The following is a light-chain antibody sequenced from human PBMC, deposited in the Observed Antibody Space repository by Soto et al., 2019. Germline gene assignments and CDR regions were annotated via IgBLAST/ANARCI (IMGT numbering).Light chain of an antibody. CDR2: GAS. V-gene: IGKV3-15*01. J-gene: IGKJ3*01. Sequence: EIVMTQSPATLSVSPGERATLSCRASQSVSSNLAWYQQKPGQAPRLLIYGASTRATAIPARFSGSGSGTEFTLTISSLQSEDFAVYYCQQYNNWPPVTFGPGTKVDIK. CDR1: QSVSSN. CDR3: QQYNNWPPVT.